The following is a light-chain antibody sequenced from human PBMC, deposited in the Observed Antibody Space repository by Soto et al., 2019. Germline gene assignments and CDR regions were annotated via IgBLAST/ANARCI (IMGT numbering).Light chain of an antibody. V-gene: IGLV1-47*01. CDR1: SSSIESNY. CDR2: RNN. J-gene: IGLJ2*01. Sequence: QSALTQPPSASGTPGQRVTISCSGTSSSIESNYVNWYQQLPGTAPRLLIYRNNQRPSGVPDRFSGSKSGTSASLAISALRSEDEADYYCTVWDDSLRGRLFGGGTKLTVL. CDR3: TVWDDSLRGRL.